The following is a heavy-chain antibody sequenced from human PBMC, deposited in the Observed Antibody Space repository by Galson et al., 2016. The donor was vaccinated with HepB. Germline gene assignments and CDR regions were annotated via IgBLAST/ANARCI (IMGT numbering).Heavy chain of an antibody. CDR1: GYTFTSYY. J-gene: IGHJ4*02. D-gene: IGHD6-19*01. Sequence: SVKVSCKASGYTFTSYYLHWVRQTPGQGLEWMGVINCNSGSTSYAQKFQGRVTMTRDTSTSTVYMALSSLTSEDTAVYYCAREVAGNVDDWGQGTLVTVSS. V-gene: IGHV1-46*01. CDR3: AREVAGNVDD. CDR2: INCNSGST.